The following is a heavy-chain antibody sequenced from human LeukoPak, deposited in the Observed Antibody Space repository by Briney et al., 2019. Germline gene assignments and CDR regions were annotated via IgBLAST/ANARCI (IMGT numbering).Heavy chain of an antibody. CDR2: IYYSGTI. CDR1: GGSISTTIYW. CDR3: ARQVGRGSWSFDT. Sequence: SETLSLTCTVSGGSISTTIYWWGWIRQPPGKGLEWIGSIYYSGTIHYNPSLKSRVTISVDTSKNQFSLNLSSVTAADTTVYYCARQVGRGSWSFDTWGQGTMVTVSS. D-gene: IGHD1-26*01. J-gene: IGHJ3*02. V-gene: IGHV4-39*01.